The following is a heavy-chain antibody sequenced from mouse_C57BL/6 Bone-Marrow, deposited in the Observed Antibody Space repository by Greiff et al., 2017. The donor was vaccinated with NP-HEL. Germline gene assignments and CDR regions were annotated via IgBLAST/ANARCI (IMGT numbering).Heavy chain of an antibody. CDR1: GFNIKDDY. CDR3: TTSNYDFDY. CDR2: IDPENGDT. D-gene: IGHD2-5*01. J-gene: IGHJ2*01. Sequence: VQLQQSGAELVRPGASVKLSCPASGFNIKDDYMHWVKQRPEQGLEWIGWIDPENGDTEYASKFQGKATITADTSANTAYLQLSSLTSEDTAVYYCTTSNYDFDYWGQGTTLTVSS. V-gene: IGHV14-4*01.